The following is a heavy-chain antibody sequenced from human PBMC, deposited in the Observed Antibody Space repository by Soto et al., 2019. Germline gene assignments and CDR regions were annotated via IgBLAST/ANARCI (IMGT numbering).Heavy chain of an antibody. CDR3: LRHQGGGVAAPPFDF. J-gene: IGHJ4*02. Sequence: GESLKISCQGSGYSFTSHWIGWVRQKPGKGLEWMGFVYPGDSDTRYSPSFQGQVTISADKSSTTAFLQWSGLKASDTAMYFCLRHQGGGVAAPPFDFWGKGPLVPVP. D-gene: IGHD6-19*01. V-gene: IGHV5-51*01. CDR1: GYSFTSHW. CDR2: VYPGDSDT.